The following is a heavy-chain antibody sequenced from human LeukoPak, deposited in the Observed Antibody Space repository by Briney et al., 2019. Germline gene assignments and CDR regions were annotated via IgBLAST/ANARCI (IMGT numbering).Heavy chain of an antibody. D-gene: IGHD2-2*01. V-gene: IGHV1-58*01. CDR1: GFAFTSSA. Sequence: GASVKVSCKASGFAFTSSALQWVRQARGQRLEWIGWIAVGSGNTNYAQKFQERVTITRDMSTSTAYMELSSLRSEDTAVYYCAAVVTGPNCSSTSCYVIDYWGQGTLVTVSS. CDR2: IAVGSGNT. J-gene: IGHJ4*02. CDR3: AAVVTGPNCSSTSCYVIDY.